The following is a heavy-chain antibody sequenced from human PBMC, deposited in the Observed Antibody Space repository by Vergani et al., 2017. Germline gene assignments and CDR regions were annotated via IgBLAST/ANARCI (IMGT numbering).Heavy chain of an antibody. V-gene: IGHV4-59*01. CDR1: GGSISSYY. CDR3: ARERITILGGGWFDP. CDR2: IYYSGST. Sequence: QVQLQESGPGLVKPSETLSLTCTVSGGSISSYYWSWIRQPPGKGLEWIGYIYYSGSTNYNPSLKSRVTISVDTSKNQFSLKLSSVTAADTAVYYCARERITILGGGWFDPWGQGTLVTVSS. J-gene: IGHJ5*02. D-gene: IGHD3-9*01.